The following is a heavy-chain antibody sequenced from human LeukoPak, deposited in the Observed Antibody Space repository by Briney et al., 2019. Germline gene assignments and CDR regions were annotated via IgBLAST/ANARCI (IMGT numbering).Heavy chain of an antibody. J-gene: IGHJ4*02. Sequence: GGSLRLSCAASGFTFSGSAMHWVRQASGKGLEWVGRIRSKANSYATAYAASVKGRFTISRDDSKNTAYLQMNSLKTEDTAVYYCTRRGIANFDYWGQGTLVTVSS. CDR1: GFTFSGSA. D-gene: IGHD6-13*01. CDR3: TRRGIANFDY. V-gene: IGHV3-73*01. CDR2: IRSKANSYAT.